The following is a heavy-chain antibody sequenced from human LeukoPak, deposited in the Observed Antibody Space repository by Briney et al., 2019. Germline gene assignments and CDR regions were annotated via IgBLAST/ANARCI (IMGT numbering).Heavy chain of an antibody. CDR2: VIPILGIA. Sequence: SVKVSCKASGGTFSSYAISWVRQAPGQGLEWMGRVIPILGIANYAQKFQGRVTITADKSTSTAYMELSSLRSEDTAVYYCASTYYYDSRTPPFYGMDVWGQGTTVTVSS. CDR3: ASTYYYDSRTPPFYGMDV. CDR1: GGTFSSYA. D-gene: IGHD3-22*01. J-gene: IGHJ6*02. V-gene: IGHV1-69*04.